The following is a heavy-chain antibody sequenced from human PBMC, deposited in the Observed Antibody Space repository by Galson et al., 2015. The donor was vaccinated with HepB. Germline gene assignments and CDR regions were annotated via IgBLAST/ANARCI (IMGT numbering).Heavy chain of an antibody. D-gene: IGHD2-2*01. CDR3: ARGPKYQLLSYGMDV. J-gene: IGHJ6*02. CDR2: INSDGSST. V-gene: IGHV3-74*01. Sequence: SLRLSCAASGFTFSSYWMHWVRQAPGKGLVWVSRINSDGSSTSYADSVKGRFTISRDNAKNTLYLQMNSLRAEDTAVYYCARGPKYQLLSYGMDVWGQGTTVTVSS. CDR1: GFTFSSYW.